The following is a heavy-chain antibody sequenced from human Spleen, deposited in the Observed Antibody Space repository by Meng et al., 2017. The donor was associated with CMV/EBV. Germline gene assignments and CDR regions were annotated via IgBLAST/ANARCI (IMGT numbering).Heavy chain of an antibody. CDR3: ARDPTLSLYYYYGMDV. Sequence: GESLKISCAASGFTFSNYAMHWVRQAPGKGLEYVSAISSNRDSTSYADSVEGRFTVSRDNSKNILYLQMGGLRAEDMAVYYCARDPTLSLYYYYGMDVWGQGTTVTVSS. V-gene: IGHV3-64*02. CDR2: ISSNRDST. CDR1: GFTFSNYA. J-gene: IGHJ6*02. D-gene: IGHD2-15*01.